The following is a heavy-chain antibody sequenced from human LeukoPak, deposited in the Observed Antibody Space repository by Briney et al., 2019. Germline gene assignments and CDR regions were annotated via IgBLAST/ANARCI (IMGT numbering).Heavy chain of an antibody. Sequence: GGSLRLSCAASGFTFSSYAMSWVRQAPGKGLEWVSAISGSGGSTYYADSAKGRFTISRDNSKNTLYLQMNSLRAEDTAVYYCARDGKLVFGRDDYYYGMDVWGQGTTVTVSS. J-gene: IGHJ6*02. V-gene: IGHV3-23*01. CDR3: ARDGKLVFGRDDYYYGMDV. CDR2: ISGSGGST. D-gene: IGHD6-6*01. CDR1: GFTFSSYA.